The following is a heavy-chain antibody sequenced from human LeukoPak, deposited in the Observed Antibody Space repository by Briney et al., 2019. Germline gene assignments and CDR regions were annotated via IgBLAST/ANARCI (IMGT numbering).Heavy chain of an antibody. V-gene: IGHV1-2*06. Sequence: ASVKVSCKASGYTFTGYYMHWVRQAPGQGLEWMGRINPNSGGTNYAQKFQGRVTMTRDTSISTAYMELSRLRSDDAAMYYCAKDRPNYYESNGDYYKRNGDFWGQGTLVTVSA. D-gene: IGHD3-22*01. CDR1: GYTFTGYY. J-gene: IGHJ4*02. CDR3: AKDRPNYYESNGDYYKRNGDF. CDR2: INPNSGGT.